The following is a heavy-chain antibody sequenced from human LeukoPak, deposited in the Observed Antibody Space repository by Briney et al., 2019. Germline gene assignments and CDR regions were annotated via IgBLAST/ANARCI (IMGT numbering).Heavy chain of an antibody. CDR1: GGSISSSTYY. J-gene: IGHJ6*03. V-gene: IGHV4-39*07. D-gene: IGHD4-17*01. CDR2: IYYSGST. Sequence: PSETLSLTCTVSGGSISSSTYYWGWIRQPPGKGLEWIGSIYYSGSTYYNPSLKSRVTISVDTSKNQFSLKLSSVTAADTAVYYCARALGLYGDYYYYYYYMDVWGKGTTVTVSS. CDR3: ARALGLYGDYYYYYYYMDV.